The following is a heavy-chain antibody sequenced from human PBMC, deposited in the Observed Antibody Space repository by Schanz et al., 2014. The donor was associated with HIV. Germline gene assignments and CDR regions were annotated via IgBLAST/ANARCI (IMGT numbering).Heavy chain of an antibody. D-gene: IGHD6-13*01. V-gene: IGHV4-34*01. CDR2: INHSGGT. CDR3: ARDSAMDYFDY. CDR1: GGSFSAYY. Sequence: QVQLQQWGAGLLKPSETLSLTCVVYGGSFSAYYWSWIRQPPGKGLEWVGQINHSGGTNYNPSLKSRVTISVDTSKNQFSLKLSSVTGADTAVYYCARDSAMDYFDYWGQGTLVTVSS. J-gene: IGHJ4*02.